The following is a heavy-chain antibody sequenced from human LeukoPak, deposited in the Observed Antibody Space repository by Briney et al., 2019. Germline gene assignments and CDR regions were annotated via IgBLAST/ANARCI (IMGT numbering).Heavy chain of an antibody. CDR2: ISGSGGST. CDR3: AKDEVMITFGGAIEYFDY. J-gene: IGHJ4*02. CDR1: GFTFSSYA. V-gene: IGHV3-23*01. D-gene: IGHD3-16*01. Sequence: GGSLRLSCAASGFTFSSYAMSWVSQAPGKGLEWVSAISGSGGSTYYADSVKGRFTISRDNSKNTLYLQMNSLRAEDTAVYYCAKDEVMITFGGAIEYFDYWGQGTLVTVSS.